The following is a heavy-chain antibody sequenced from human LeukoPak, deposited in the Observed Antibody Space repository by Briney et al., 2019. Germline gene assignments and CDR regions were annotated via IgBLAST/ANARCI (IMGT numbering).Heavy chain of an antibody. Sequence: GASVKVSCKASGGSFTFTSHAISWVRQAPGQGLEWVGGLIPIYGSANYARKFQGRVTITSDESTRTVYMVLSSLRPEDSAVYYCAGFFYDNSGGAFDIWGQGTMVTVSS. D-gene: IGHD3-22*01. J-gene: IGHJ3*02. CDR2: LIPIYGSA. CDR1: GGSFTFTSHA. CDR3: AGFFYDNSGGAFDI. V-gene: IGHV1-69*13.